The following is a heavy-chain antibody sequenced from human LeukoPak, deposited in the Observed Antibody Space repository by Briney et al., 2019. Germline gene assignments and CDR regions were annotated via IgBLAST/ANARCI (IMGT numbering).Heavy chain of an antibody. CDR1: GFTFSTYN. CDR3: ARDGRGYCSGGSCSNDAFDI. J-gene: IGHJ3*02. Sequence: PGGSLRLSCVVSGFTFSTYNMNWVRQAPGKGLEWVSSISTSHNYIYYADSVTGRFTISRDNARNSLYLQMNSLRAEDTAVYYCARDGRGYCSGGSCSNDAFDIWGQGTMVTVSS. V-gene: IGHV3-21*01. D-gene: IGHD2-15*01. CDR2: ISTSHNYI.